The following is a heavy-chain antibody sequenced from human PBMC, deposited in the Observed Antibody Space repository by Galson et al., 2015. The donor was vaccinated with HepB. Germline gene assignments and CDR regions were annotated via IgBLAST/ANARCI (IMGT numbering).Heavy chain of an antibody. CDR2: ISYSGTT. V-gene: IGHV4-59*01. Sequence: SETLSLTCTISGGSINDYYWIWIRQPPEKGLEYIGYISYSGTTNSYPSLKSRVTISLDTSKNHISLKLTSVTAADTAIYYCARADSYIHALDTWGQGTMVTVSS. CDR3: ARADSYIHALDT. CDR1: GGSINDYY. J-gene: IGHJ3*02. D-gene: IGHD3-22*01.